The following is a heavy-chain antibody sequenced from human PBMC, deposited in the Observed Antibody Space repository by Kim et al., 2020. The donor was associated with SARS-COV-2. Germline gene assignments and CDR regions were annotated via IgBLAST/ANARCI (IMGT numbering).Heavy chain of an antibody. CDR3: ARDLSLAAWNYFDS. CDR2: ISARGTT. D-gene: IGHD1-1*01. V-gene: IGHV4-4*07. CDR1: GDSIRNYY. Sequence: SETLSLTCNVSGDSIRNYYWGWIRQPAGKGLEWIGRISARGTTEYNSSLKSRVTMSFDTSKNQFSLKLNSVTAADTAVYYCARDLSLAAWNYFDSWGQGSLVTVSS. J-gene: IGHJ4*02.